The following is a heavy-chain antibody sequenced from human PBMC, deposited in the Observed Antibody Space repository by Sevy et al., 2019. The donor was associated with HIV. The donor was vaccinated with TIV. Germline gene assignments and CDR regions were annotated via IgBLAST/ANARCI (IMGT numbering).Heavy chain of an antibody. J-gene: IGHJ4*02. CDR1: SGSITSSGDY. Sequence: SETLSLTCTVSSGSITSSGDYWGWVRQPPGKGLEWIGSMYYSGRSHYNPSLKSRVTLSFDTSKNHFSLRLSSVTAADTAVYYCGRQVPDEYFDQWGRGTLVTVSS. CDR2: MYYSGRS. V-gene: IGHV4-39*01. CDR3: GRQVPDEYFDQ.